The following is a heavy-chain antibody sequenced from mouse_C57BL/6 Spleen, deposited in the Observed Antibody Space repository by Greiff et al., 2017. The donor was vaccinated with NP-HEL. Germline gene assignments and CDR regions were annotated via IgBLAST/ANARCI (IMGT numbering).Heavy chain of an antibody. CDR3: ARDPTGSYYFDY. D-gene: IGHD4-1*02. CDR1: GFTFSSYA. J-gene: IGHJ2*01. V-gene: IGHV5-4*01. CDR2: ISDGGSYT. Sequence: EVTLVESGGGLVKPGGSLKLSCAASGFTFSSYAMSWVRQTPEKRLEWVATISDGGSYTYYPDNVKGRFTISRDNAKNNLYLQMSHLKSEDTAMYYCARDPTGSYYFDYWGQGTTLTVSS.